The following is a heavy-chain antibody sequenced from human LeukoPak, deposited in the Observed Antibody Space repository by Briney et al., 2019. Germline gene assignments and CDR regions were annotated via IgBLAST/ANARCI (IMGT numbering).Heavy chain of an antibody. CDR3: ARLEGGYCSGGSCYSFDY. J-gene: IGHJ4*02. CDR1: GYSFTSCW. D-gene: IGHD2-15*01. Sequence: GESLKISCKGSGYSFTSCWIGWVRQMPGKGLEWMGIIYPGDSDTRYSPSFQGQVTISADKSISTAYLQWSSLKASDTAMYYCARLEGGYCSGGSCYSFDYWGQGTLVTVSS. V-gene: IGHV5-51*01. CDR2: IYPGDSDT.